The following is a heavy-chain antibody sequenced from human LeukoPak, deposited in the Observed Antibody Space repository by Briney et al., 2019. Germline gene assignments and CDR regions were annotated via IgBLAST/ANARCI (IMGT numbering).Heavy chain of an antibody. V-gene: IGHV3-7*01. CDR3: ARFSYGDYFYYYYGMDV. J-gene: IGHJ6*02. CDR1: GFTFSSYW. D-gene: IGHD4-17*01. Sequence: GGSLRLSCAASGFTFSSYWMSWVRQAPRKGLEWVANIKQDGSEKYYVDSVKGRFTISRDNAKNSLYLQMNSLRVEDTAVYYCARFSYGDYFYYYYGMDVWGQGTTVTVSS. CDR2: IKQDGSEK.